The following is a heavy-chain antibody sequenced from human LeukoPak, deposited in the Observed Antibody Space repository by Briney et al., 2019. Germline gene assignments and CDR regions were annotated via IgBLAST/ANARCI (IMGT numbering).Heavy chain of an antibody. J-gene: IGHJ4*02. CDR3: ARLYRQQKLVLLDY. CDR2: IYPGDSDT. CDR1: GYSFTNYW. Sequence: GASLQISCKGSGYSFTNYWIGWVRQMPGKGLEWMGIIYPGDSDTRYSPSFQGQVTISADKSISTAYLQWSSLKASDTAMYYCARLYRQQKLVLLDYWGQGTLVTVSS. D-gene: IGHD6-13*01. V-gene: IGHV5-51*01.